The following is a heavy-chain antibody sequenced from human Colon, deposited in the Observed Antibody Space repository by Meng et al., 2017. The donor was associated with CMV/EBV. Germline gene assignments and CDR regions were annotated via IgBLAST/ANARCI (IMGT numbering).Heavy chain of an antibody. CDR3: AKGRSSSTSRYNY. CDR2: IYSGGDST. Sequence: CAASGFNFSNYAMSWVRQAPGKGLEWVSVIYSGGDSTYYADSVKGRFTISRDDFKNTLYLQMNSLRVEDTAVYYCAKGRSSSTSRYNYWGQGTLVTVSS. CDR1: GFNFSNYA. D-gene: IGHD2-2*02. V-gene: IGHV3-23*03. J-gene: IGHJ4*02.